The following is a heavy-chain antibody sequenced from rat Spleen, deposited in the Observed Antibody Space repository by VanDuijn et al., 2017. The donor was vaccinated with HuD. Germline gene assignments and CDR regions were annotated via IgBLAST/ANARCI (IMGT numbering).Heavy chain of an antibody. CDR1: GFTFSNYD. J-gene: IGHJ2*01. CDR3: ASFDYYSGY. Sequence: EVQLVESGGGLVQPGRSMKLSCAASGFTFSNYDMAWVRQAPTKGLEWVASISYDGTTTYYRDFVKGRFTISRDNAKSTLYLQMDSLRSEDTATYYCASFDYYSGYWGQGVMVTVSS. V-gene: IGHV5-25*01. CDR2: ISYDGTTT.